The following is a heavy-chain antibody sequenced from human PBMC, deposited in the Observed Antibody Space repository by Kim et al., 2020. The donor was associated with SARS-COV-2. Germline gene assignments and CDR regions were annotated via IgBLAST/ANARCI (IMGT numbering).Heavy chain of an antibody. D-gene: IGHD3-22*01. CDR3: ARGDSSGYLTAPTDY. CDR2: ISAYNGNT. Sequence: ASVKVSCKASGYTFTSYGISWVRQAPGQGLEWMGWISAYNGNTNYAQKLQGRVTMTTDTSTSTAYMELRSLRSDDTAVYYCARGDSSGYLTAPTDYWGQGTLVTVSS. CDR1: GYTFTSYG. J-gene: IGHJ4*02. V-gene: IGHV1-18*04.